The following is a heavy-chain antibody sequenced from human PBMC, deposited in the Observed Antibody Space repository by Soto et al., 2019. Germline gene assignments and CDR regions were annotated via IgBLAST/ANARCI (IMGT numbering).Heavy chain of an antibody. V-gene: IGHV1-18*01. CDR3: ARVLRGVVNWFDP. D-gene: IGHD3-10*01. Sequence: ASVKVSFKTSGDTFTNFGLSWVRQAPGQGLEWMGWIATYNSNKNYAQKFQGRLTLTTDTSTSTGYMELKSLEYDDTAVYYCARVLRGVVNWFDPWGQGTLVTVSS. J-gene: IGHJ5*02. CDR2: IATYNSNK. CDR1: GDTFTNFG.